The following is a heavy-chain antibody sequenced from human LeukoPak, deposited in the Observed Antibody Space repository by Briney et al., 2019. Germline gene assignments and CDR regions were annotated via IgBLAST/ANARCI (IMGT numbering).Heavy chain of an antibody. V-gene: IGHV4-4*07. J-gene: IGHJ4*02. CDR2: IYTSGST. CDR3: ARHEWSRGLVDY. D-gene: IGHD3-3*01. CDR1: GGSISSYY. Sequence: SETLSLTCTVSGGSISSYYWSWIRQPAGKGLEWIGRIYTSGSTNYNPSLKSRVTISVDTSKNQFSLKLSSMTAADTAVFYCARHEWSRGLVDYWGQGTLVTVSS.